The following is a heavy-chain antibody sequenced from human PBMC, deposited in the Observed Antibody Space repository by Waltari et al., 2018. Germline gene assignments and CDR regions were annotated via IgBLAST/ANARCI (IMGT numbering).Heavy chain of an antibody. CDR2: IYYTGSS. CDR3: ARGVGSLYSWFDP. J-gene: IGHJ5*02. D-gene: IGHD2-15*01. CDR1: GGSIGRGGYF. V-gene: IGHV4-31*03. Sequence: QVQLQESGPGLVQPSQTLSLTCTVSGGSIGRGGYFWSWLRQLPGKGLEWIGYIYYTGSSFYNPSLRSRVTISVDPSNNQFSLKLRSVTAADTAMYYCARGVGSLYSWFDPWGQGALVTVSS.